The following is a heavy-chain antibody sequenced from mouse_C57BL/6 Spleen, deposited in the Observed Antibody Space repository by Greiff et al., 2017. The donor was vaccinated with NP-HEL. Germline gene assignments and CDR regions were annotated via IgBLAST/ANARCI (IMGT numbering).Heavy chain of an antibody. CDR2: IHPNSGST. CDR3: ARGLYYYGSSLDY. CDR1: GYTFTSYR. V-gene: IGHV1-64*01. Sequence: QVQLQQPGAELVKPGASVKLSCKASGYTFTSYRMHWVKQRPGQGLEWIGMIHPNSGSTNYNEKFKSKATLTVDKSSSTAYMQLSSLTSEDSAVYYCARGLYYYGSSLDYWGQGTTLTVSS. D-gene: IGHD1-1*01. J-gene: IGHJ2*01.